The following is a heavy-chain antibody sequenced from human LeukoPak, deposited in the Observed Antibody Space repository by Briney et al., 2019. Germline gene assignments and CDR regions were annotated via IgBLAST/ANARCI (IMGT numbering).Heavy chain of an antibody. Sequence: KASETLSLTCTVSGGSITSHYWGWIRQPPGKGLEWIGYIYNSGTTKYNPSLESRVTISLDTSKKQFSLNLSSVTAADTAVYYCARSLGEYDYAYDHWGQGAMVSICS. CDR1: GGSITSHY. V-gene: IGHV4-59*11. J-gene: IGHJ4*02. CDR3: ARSLGEYDYAYDH. D-gene: IGHD3-16*01. CDR2: IYNSGTT.